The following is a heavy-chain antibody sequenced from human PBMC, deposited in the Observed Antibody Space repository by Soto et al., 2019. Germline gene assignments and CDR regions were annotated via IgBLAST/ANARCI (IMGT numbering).Heavy chain of an antibody. CDR3: STGRSTYGLDS. CDR2: IKSITDGGTT. J-gene: IGHJ4*02. Sequence: GGSLRLSCVASSFSFTNAWMSWVRQAPGKGLEWVGRIKSITDGGTTDYAAPVKGRFTISRDDSNNTLYLQMNSLKTEDTAVYYCSTGRSTYGLDSWGQGTLVTVSS. CDR1: SFSFTNAW. V-gene: IGHV3-15*01. D-gene: IGHD5-18*01.